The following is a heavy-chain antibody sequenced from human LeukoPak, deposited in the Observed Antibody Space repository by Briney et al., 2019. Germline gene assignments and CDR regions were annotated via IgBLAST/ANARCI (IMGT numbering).Heavy chain of an antibody. CDR3: ARDMDSSGWYSAFDY. Sequence: GGSLRLSCAASGFSVRNAYISWVRQAPGKGLEWVSVLYSGGGTYYADSVKGRFTISRDNSKNTLYLQMNSLRAEDTAVYYCARDMDSSGWYSAFDYWGQGTLVTVSS. CDR1: GFSVRNAY. CDR2: LYSGGGT. D-gene: IGHD6-19*01. J-gene: IGHJ4*02. V-gene: IGHV3-53*01.